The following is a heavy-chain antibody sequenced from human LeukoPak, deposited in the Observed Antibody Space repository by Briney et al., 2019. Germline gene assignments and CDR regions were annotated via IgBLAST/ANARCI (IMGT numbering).Heavy chain of an antibody. CDR1: GFTVSGNY. CDR2: IYSGGST. J-gene: IGHJ4*02. V-gene: IGHV3-53*01. Sequence: PGGSLRLSGAASGFTVSGNYMSWVRQAPGKGLEWVSVIYSGGSTYYADSVKGRFTISRDNSKNTLYLQMNSLRAEDTAVYYCARRWFGELLYYWGQGTLVTVSS. D-gene: IGHD3-10*01. CDR3: ARRWFGELLYY.